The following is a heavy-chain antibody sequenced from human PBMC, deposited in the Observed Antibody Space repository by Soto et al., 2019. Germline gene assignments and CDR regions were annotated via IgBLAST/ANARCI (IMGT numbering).Heavy chain of an antibody. V-gene: IGHV3-23*01. CDR3: EKDRLLWFGESHHDY. D-gene: IGHD3-10*01. CDR2: ISGSGGST. Sequence: HPGGSLRLSCAASGFTFSSYAMSWVRQAPGKGLEWVSAISGSGGSTYYADSVKGRFTISRDNSKNTLYLQMNSLRAEDTAVYYCEKDRLLWFGESHHDYWGQGTLVTVSS. J-gene: IGHJ4*02. CDR1: GFTFSSYA.